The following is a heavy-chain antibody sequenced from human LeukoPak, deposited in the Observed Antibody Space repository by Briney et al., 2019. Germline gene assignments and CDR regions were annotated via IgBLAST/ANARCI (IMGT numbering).Heavy chain of an antibody. CDR2: IGISSGNT. Sequence: PGGSLRLSSVASGFTFSHCMNWVRQAPGKGLEWISYIGISSGNTKYADSVKGRFTIFGDSAKKSLYLQMTRLRVEDTAVYYCARDYNYAFDNWGQGTLVTVSS. CDR1: GFTFSHC. CDR3: ARDYNYAFDN. D-gene: IGHD5-24*01. J-gene: IGHJ4*02. V-gene: IGHV3-48*04.